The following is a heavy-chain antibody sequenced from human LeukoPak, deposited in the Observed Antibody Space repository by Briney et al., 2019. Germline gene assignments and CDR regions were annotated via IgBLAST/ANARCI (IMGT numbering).Heavy chain of an antibody. J-gene: IGHJ4*02. V-gene: IGHV3-11*01. CDR1: GFSLSDYY. CDR3: AREGSARTLFDY. D-gene: IGHD6-6*01. Sequence: GGSLRLSCAASGFSLSDYYMSWFRRVPGKGLEWVSYISSGGNIKNYADSVKGRFTISRDDAKISLYLQMNSLIAEDTAMYYCAREGSARTLFDYWGQGILVTVSS. CDR2: ISSGGNIK.